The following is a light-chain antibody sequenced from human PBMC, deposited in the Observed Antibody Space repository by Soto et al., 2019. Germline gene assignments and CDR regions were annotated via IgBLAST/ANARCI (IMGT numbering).Light chain of an antibody. Sequence: EIVLSQSPGTLPLSPGERATLSCRASQSVSSSYLAWYQQKPGQAPRLLIYGASSRATGIPDRFSGSGSGTAFTLTISRLKPEDFAVYNCQQYGSSPPPCGGGTKVDIK. CDR2: GAS. V-gene: IGKV3-20*01. CDR1: QSVSSSY. CDR3: QQYGSSPPP. J-gene: IGKJ4*01.